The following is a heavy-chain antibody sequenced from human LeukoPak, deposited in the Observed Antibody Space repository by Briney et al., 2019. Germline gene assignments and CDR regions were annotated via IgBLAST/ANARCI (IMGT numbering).Heavy chain of an antibody. CDR2: IYYSGST. J-gene: IGHJ4*02. CDR3: ARQGQLVGSGKYYFDY. Sequence: SETLSLTCTVSGGSITSSSYYWGWIRQPPRKGLEWIGSIYYSGSTYYNPSLKSRVTISVDTSKNQFSLKLSSVTPADTAVYYCARQGQLVGSGKYYFDYWGQGTLVTVSS. V-gene: IGHV4-39*01. D-gene: IGHD6-6*01. CDR1: GGSITSSSYY.